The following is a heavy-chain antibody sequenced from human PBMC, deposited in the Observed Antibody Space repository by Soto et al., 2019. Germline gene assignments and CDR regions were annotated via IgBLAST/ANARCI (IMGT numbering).Heavy chain of an antibody. D-gene: IGHD4-4*01. V-gene: IGHV1-18*01. CDR3: ARSPNTVPLRYYYYYYGMDV. CDR1: GYTFTSYG. CDR2: ISAYNGNT. Sequence: ASVKVSCKASGYTFTSYGISWVRQAPGQGLEWMGWISAYNGNTNYAQKLQGRVTMTTDTSTSTAYMELRSLRSDDTAVYYCARSPNTVPLRYYYYYYGMDVRGHGPTVTVSS. J-gene: IGHJ6*02.